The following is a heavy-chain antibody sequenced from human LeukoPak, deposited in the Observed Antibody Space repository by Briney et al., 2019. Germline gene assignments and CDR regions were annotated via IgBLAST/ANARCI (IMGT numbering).Heavy chain of an antibody. CDR2: ISGSGGST. V-gene: IGHV3-23*01. J-gene: IGHJ6*02. CDR3: ARSKPPAVKDYYGLDV. Sequence: GGSLRLSCAASGFTFSSYAMSWVRQAPGKGLEWVSGISGSGGSTYYVDSVKGRFTISRDNSKNTLHLLMNSLRAEDTAVYFCARSKPPAVKDYYGLDVWGQGTTVTVSS. CDR1: GFTFSSYA. D-gene: IGHD6-13*01.